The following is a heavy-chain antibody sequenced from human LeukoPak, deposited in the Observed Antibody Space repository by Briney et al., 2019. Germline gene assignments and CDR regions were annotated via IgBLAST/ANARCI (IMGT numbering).Heavy chain of an antibody. J-gene: IGHJ3*02. CDR3: ARDLAGPPQEAFDI. CDR1: GFTFSSYW. V-gene: IGHV3-7*01. Sequence: GGSLRLSCAASGFTFSSYWMSWVRQAPGKGLEWVANIKQDGSEKYYVDSVKGRFTISRDNAKNSLYLQMNSLRAEDAAVYYCARDLAGPPQEAFDIWGQGTMVTVSS. CDR2: IKQDGSEK.